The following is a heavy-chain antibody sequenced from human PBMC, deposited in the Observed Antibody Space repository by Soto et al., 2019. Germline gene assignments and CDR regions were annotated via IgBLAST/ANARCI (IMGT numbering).Heavy chain of an antibody. J-gene: IGHJ3*02. D-gene: IGHD5-12*01. CDR3: ASDYRAYELHHRFDN. Sequence: QEQLVQSGAEVKKPGASVTISCKASGDTFSRHYIHWVRQAPGQGLEWMGVINPTGASTSYAQKFQCRVTVTRDTSTSTISMELRSLRSEDTAVYFCASDYRAYELHHRFDNWGQGTMVTVSS. CDR2: INPTGAST. V-gene: IGHV1-46*03. CDR1: GDTFSRHY.